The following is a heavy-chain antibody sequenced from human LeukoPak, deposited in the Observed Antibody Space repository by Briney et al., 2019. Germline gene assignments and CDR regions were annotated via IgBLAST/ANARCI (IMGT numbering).Heavy chain of an antibody. Sequence: SETLSLTCAVYGGSFSGYCWYWIRMPQPQGMEWDGDIHHRGSTYYSPSLKSRVTISVDTSKNQFSLKLSSVTAAATAVYYCARVAGRIAAAAWFDPWGQGTLVTVSS. J-gene: IGHJ5*02. CDR3: ARVAGRIAAAAWFDP. CDR2: IHHRGST. D-gene: IGHD6-13*01. CDR1: GGSFSGYC. V-gene: IGHV4-34*01.